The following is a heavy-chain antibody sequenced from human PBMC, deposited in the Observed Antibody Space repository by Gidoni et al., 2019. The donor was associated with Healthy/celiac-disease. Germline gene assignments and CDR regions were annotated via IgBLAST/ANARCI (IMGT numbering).Heavy chain of an antibody. CDR3: ARPKGRPKQRYYYYYMDV. D-gene: IGHD6-6*01. V-gene: IGHV4-34*01. CDR2: INHSGST. J-gene: IGHJ6*03. CDR1: GGSFRGYY. Sequence: QVQLQQWGAGLLKPSETLSLTCAVYGGSFRGYYWLWLRQHPGKGLEWIGEINHSGSTNYNPSLKSRVTISVDTSKNQFSLKLSSVTAADTAVYYCARPKGRPKQRYYYYYMDVWGKGTTVTVSS.